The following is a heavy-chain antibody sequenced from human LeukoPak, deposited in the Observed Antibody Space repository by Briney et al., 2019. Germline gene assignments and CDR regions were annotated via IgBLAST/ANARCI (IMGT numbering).Heavy chain of an antibody. CDR1: GFTFSSYS. V-gene: IGHV3-21*01. CDR3: ARVTNDILTGYPNDY. D-gene: IGHD3-9*01. Sequence: GGSLRLSCAASGFTFSSYSMNWVRQAPGKGLEWVSSISSSSSYIYYADSVKGRFTISRDNAKNSLYLQMNSLRAEDTAVYYCARVTNDILTGYPNDYWGQGTLVTVSS. CDR2: ISSSSSYI. J-gene: IGHJ4*02.